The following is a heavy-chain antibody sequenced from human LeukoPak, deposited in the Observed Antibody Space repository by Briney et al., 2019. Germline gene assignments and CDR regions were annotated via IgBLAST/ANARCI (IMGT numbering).Heavy chain of an antibody. J-gene: IGHJ5*02. CDR3: ARRYIAVAGTSWFDP. Sequence: ASVKVSCKASGYTFTSYGISWVRQAPGQGLEWMGWISAYNGNTNYAQKLHGRVTMTTDTSTSTAYMELRSLRSDDTAVYYCARRYIAVAGTSWFDPWGQGTLVTVSS. CDR2: ISAYNGNT. D-gene: IGHD6-19*01. CDR1: GYTFTSYG. V-gene: IGHV1-18*04.